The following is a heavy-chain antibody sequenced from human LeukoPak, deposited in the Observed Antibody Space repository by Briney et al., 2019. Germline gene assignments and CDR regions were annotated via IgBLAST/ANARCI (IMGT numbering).Heavy chain of an antibody. J-gene: IGHJ4*02. CDR1: GYTFTSYY. CDR2: INPSGGST. V-gene: IGHV1-46*03. Sequence: ASVKVSCKASGYTFTSYYIHWVRQAPGQGLEWMGIINPSGGSTSYAQKFQGRVTMTRDTSTSTVYMELSSLRSEDTAVYYCARAPDLVVVVAATLDYWGQGTLVTVSS. D-gene: IGHD2-15*01. CDR3: ARAPDLVVVVAATLDY.